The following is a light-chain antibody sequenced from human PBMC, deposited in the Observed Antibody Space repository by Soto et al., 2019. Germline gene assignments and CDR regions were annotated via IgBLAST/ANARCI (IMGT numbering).Light chain of an antibody. CDR2: GAS. CDR1: QSVSSN. Sequence: EIVMTQSPATLSVSPGERATLSCRASQSVSSNLAWYQQKPGQAPRPLIYGASTRPTGIPARFSGSGSGTEFTLTISSLQSEDFAVYYCQQYNNWPLYTFGQGTKLEIK. J-gene: IGKJ2*01. V-gene: IGKV3-15*01. CDR3: QQYNNWPLYT.